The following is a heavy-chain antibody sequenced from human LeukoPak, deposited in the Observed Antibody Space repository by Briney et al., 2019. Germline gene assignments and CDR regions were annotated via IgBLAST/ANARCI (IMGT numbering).Heavy chain of an antibody. Sequence: SVEVSCKASGGTFSSYAISWVRQAPGQGLEWMGGIIPIFGTANYAQKFQGRVTITTDESTSTAYMELSSLSSEDTAVYYCARGPEVATIHDAFDIWGQGTMVTVSS. D-gene: IGHD5-24*01. J-gene: IGHJ3*02. CDR1: GGTFSSYA. V-gene: IGHV1-69*05. CDR3: ARGPEVATIHDAFDI. CDR2: IIPIFGTA.